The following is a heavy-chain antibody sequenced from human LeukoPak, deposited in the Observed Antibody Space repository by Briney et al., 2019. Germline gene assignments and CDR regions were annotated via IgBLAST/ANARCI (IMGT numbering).Heavy chain of an antibody. Sequence: GGSLRLSCAASGFSFSTYGMHWVRQALGKGLEWVTFIRDDGSSKYYSASVKGRFTISRDNSKNTLYLQMNSLRAEDTAVYYCARGHSGWYDYWGQGTLVTVSS. V-gene: IGHV3-30*02. CDR3: ARGHSGWYDY. J-gene: IGHJ4*02. CDR2: IRDDGSSK. CDR1: GFSFSTYG. D-gene: IGHD6-19*01.